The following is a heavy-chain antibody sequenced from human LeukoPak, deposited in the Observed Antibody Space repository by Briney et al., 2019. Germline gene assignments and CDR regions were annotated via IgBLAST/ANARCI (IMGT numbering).Heavy chain of an antibody. Sequence: GGSLGLSCATSGFTLSSYWMHWVRQVPGKGLEWLSRINNDGVSTSYADSVKGRFTISRDNAKNTLYLRMNSLRAEDTAIYYCARKPLSGGYGGTIDYWGQGTLVTVSS. CDR2: INNDGVST. D-gene: IGHD5-12*01. CDR1: GFTLSSYW. J-gene: IGHJ4*02. V-gene: IGHV3-74*01. CDR3: ARKPLSGGYGGTIDY.